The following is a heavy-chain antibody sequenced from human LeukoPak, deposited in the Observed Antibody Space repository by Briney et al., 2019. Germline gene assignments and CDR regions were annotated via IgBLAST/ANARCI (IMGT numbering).Heavy chain of an antibody. J-gene: IGHJ4*02. D-gene: IGHD3-22*01. CDR2: MNPNSGNT. CDR1: GYTFTPYD. V-gene: IGHV1-8*03. CDR3: ATWNYYDSSGHFDY. Sequence: GGSVKVSCKASGYTFTPYDINRVRQATGQRLEWMGWMNPNSGNTGYAQKFQGRVTITRNTSISTAYMELSSLRSEDTAVYYCATWNYYDSSGHFDYWGQGTLVTVSS.